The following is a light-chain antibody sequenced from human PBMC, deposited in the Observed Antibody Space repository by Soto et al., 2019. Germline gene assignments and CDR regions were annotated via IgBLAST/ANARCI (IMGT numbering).Light chain of an antibody. J-gene: IGKJ5*01. V-gene: IGKV2-30*01. CDR1: QRLVYSVGIAY. CDR2: KVS. Sequence: GVMTQSSLSLPVTLGQPASLFSRSNQRLVYSVGIAYFSWFQQRPGRSPRRLIYKVSNRDSGVPARFSGSGSGTDFALKISRVEAEDVGVYYCMQGTHWPITFGQGTRLEI. CDR3: MQGTHWPIT.